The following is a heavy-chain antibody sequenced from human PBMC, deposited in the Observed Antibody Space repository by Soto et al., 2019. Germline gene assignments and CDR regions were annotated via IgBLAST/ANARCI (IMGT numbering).Heavy chain of an antibody. CDR1: GGSISDYS. CDR2: IFYRGST. Sequence: XATLSLTCTISGGSISDYSWNWIRQPPGRGLEWIGHIFYRGSTKYNPSLWDRVTISRGSSQTQLSLRLKSVTAADTAIYYCARGSNSNFEGPIVWGQGILVTVSS. CDR3: ARGSNSNFEGPIV. V-gene: IGHV4-59*01. D-gene: IGHD2-2*01. J-gene: IGHJ4*02.